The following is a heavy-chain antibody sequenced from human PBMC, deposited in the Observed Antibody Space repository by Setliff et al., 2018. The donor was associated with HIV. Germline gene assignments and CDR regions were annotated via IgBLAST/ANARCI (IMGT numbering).Heavy chain of an antibody. Sequence: GGSLRLSCAASGFSVSRTYINWVRQPPGKGLEWVSVIYSGGTPDYAAFVKGRFTISRDISKNTIYLQMNSLRPEDTAVYYCASYHSVGVADTDFWAQGTLVTVSS. J-gene: IGHJ4*02. CDR1: GFSVSRTY. D-gene: IGHD6-19*01. CDR2: IYSGGTP. CDR3: ASYHSVGVADTDF. V-gene: IGHV3-66*02.